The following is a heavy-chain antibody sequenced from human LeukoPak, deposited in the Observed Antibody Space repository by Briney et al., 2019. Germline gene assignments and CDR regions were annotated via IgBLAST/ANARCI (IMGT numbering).Heavy chain of an antibody. V-gene: IGHV3-74*01. CDR3: ARDRGYTQDY. CDR1: GFTFGSYW. CDR2: IKSDGSTT. D-gene: IGHD5-12*01. J-gene: IGHJ4*02. Sequence: PGGSLRLSCAASGFTFGSYWMHWVRQAPGKGLVWVSYIKSDGSTTNYADSVKGRFTISRDNAQNTPYLQMNSLRAEDTAVYYCARDRGYTQDYWGQGTLVTVPS.